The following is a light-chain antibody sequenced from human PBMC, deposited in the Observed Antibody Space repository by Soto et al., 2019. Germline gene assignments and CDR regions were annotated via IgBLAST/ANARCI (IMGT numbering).Light chain of an antibody. V-gene: IGLV2-23*01. CDR2: EAT. CDR1: SRDVGGYNI. CDR3: SSFAGSGNWV. J-gene: IGLJ3*02. Sequence: QSALTQPASVSESPGRSITISCTGTSRDVGGYNIVSWYQQNPGRAPKLIIYEATKRPSGISDRFSGAKSGNTASLTISRLQAEDEADYFCSSFAGSGNWVFGGGTKLTVL.